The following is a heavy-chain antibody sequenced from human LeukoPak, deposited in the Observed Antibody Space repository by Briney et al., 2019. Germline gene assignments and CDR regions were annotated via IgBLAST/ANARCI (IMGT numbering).Heavy chain of an antibody. D-gene: IGHD2-21*01. CDR3: AKGYVVVNYYYYAMDV. V-gene: IGHV3-23*01. CDR2: ISGNGGST. CDR1: GFTFSTYA. J-gene: IGHJ6*02. Sequence: GGSLRLSCAASGFTFSTYAMSWVRQAPGKGLEWVSGISGNGGSTYYADSVKGRFTISRDNSRNTLYLQMNSLRAEDTAVYYCAKGYVVVNYYYYAMDVWGQGTTVTVSS.